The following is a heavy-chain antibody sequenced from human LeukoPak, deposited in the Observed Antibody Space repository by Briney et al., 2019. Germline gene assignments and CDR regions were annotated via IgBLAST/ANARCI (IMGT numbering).Heavy chain of an antibody. CDR2: ISSSSYI. CDR3: ARDREEHSSSWYPFDY. Sequence: GGSLRLSCAASGFTFSSYSMNWVRQAPGKGLEWVSSISSSSYIYYADSVKGRFTISRDNAKNSLYLQMNSLRAEDTAVYYCARDREEHSSSWYPFDYWGQGTLVTVSS. CDR1: GFTFSSYS. J-gene: IGHJ4*02. D-gene: IGHD6-13*01. V-gene: IGHV3-21*01.